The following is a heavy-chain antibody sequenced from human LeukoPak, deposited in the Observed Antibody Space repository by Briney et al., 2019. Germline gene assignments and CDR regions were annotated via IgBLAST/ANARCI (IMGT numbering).Heavy chain of an antibody. Sequence: TGGSLRLSCAASGFTFSSYAMHWVRRAPGKALEWVATISSDGGNRYYSDSVKGRFTISRDNSKNTLYLQMNSLRPEDTAVFHCAKFNSTTSGNYYYYGMDVWGQGTTVTVSS. D-gene: IGHD2/OR15-2a*01. V-gene: IGHV3-30-3*01. J-gene: IGHJ6*02. CDR1: GFTFSSYA. CDR3: AKFNSTTSGNYYYYGMDV. CDR2: ISSDGGNR.